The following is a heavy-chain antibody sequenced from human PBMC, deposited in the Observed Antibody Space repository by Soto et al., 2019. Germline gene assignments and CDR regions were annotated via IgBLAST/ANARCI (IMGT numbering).Heavy chain of an antibody. D-gene: IGHD3-9*01. CDR1: GYTFSSYD. CDR2: VNPNSGDT. CDR3: ARKGFLDWFLDF. J-gene: IGHJ4*02. V-gene: IGHV1-8*01. Sequence: QVQLVQSGAEVKKPGASVKVSCKASGYTFSSYDITWVRQAAGQGLEWMGWVNPNSGDTDYAQKFQGRVTMTRDTYRRTAYMDLSSLRSEDSAVYYCARKGFLDWFLDFWGQGTLVTVSS.